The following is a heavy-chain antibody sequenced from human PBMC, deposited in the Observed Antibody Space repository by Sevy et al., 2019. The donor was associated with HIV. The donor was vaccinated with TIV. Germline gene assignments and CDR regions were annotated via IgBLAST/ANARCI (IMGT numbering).Heavy chain of an antibody. CDR2: INGKSGDK. J-gene: IGHJ4*02. CDR1: GYIFSDYH. V-gene: IGHV1-2*02. CDR3: AKVGVGWSAVFDH. D-gene: IGHD3-3*01. Sequence: ASVKVSCKASGYIFSDYHIHWARQAPGQRLEWMGWINGKSGDKEYAEKFQGRVTMSMDTSISTAYFELTRLQSDDPAVYYYAKVGVGWSAVFDHWGQGTLVTVSS.